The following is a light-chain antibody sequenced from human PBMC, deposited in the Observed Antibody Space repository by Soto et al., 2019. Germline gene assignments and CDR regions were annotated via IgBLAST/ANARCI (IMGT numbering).Light chain of an antibody. CDR1: SSDVGGYNF. V-gene: IGLV2-14*03. CDR2: DVT. CDR3: NSYTASSTQV. J-gene: IGLJ1*01. Sequence: QSALTQPASVSGSPGQSITISCTGTSSDVGGYNFVSWYQQHPGKAPKIMIYDVTNRPSGVSNRFSGSKSGNTASLTISGLQAEDEADYYCNSYTASSTQVFGTGTKLTVL.